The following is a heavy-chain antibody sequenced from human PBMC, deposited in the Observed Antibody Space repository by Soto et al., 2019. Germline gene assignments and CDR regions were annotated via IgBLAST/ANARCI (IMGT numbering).Heavy chain of an antibody. V-gene: IGHV4-34*01. CDR1: GVSFSSYY. D-gene: IGHD3-3*01. Sequence: ETLALACAVYGVSFSSYYWSWIRQPPGKGLDWIGDINHSGSTNYNPSLKSRVTISVGTSKTQFSLKLSSVTAADTAVYYCARVPYYDFWSGYDHQAYYFDYWGQGTLVTVSS. J-gene: IGHJ4*02. CDR3: ARVPYYDFWSGYDHQAYYFDY. CDR2: INHSGST.